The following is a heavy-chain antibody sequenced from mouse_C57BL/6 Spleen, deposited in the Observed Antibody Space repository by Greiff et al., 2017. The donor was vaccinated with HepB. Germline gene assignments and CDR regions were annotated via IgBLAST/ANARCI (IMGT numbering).Heavy chain of an antibody. CDR1: GYSFTDYN. V-gene: IGHV1-39*01. CDR2: INPNYGTT. J-gene: IGHJ2*01. CDR3: ARDNYYGSSHYFDY. D-gene: IGHD1-1*01. Sequence: EVKLQESGPELVKPGASVKISCKASGYSFTDYNMNWVKQSNGKSLEWIGVINPNYGTTSYNQKFKGKATLTVDQSSSTAYMQLNSLTSEDSAVYYCARDNYYGSSHYFDYWGQGTTLTVSS.